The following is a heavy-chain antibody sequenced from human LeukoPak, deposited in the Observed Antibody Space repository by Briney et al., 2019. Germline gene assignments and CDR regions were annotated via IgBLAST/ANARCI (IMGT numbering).Heavy chain of an antibody. CDR2: ISGSGGST. J-gene: IGHJ4*02. Sequence: GGSLRLSCAASGFTFGSYAMSWVRQAPGKGLEWVSAISGSGGSTYYADSVKGRFTISRDNSKNTLYLQMNSLRAEDTAVYYCAKDWGIIVVVSLDYWGQGTLVTVSS. D-gene: IGHD2-2*01. CDR3: AKDWGIIVVVSLDY. CDR1: GFTFGSYA. V-gene: IGHV3-23*01.